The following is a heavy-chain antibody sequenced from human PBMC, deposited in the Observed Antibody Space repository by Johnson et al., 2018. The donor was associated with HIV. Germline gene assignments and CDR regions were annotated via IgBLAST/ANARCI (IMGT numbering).Heavy chain of an antibody. D-gene: IGHD4-17*01. Sequence: QVQLVESGGGLVQPGGSLRLSCAASGFTFSNAWMSWVRQAPGKGLEFVSYISSSGSSTYYIDSVKGRFTISRDNAKNSLYLQMNNLRVEDTAVYYCARDATPWGGDYVGYAFDLWGQGTVVTVSP. CDR3: ARDATPWGGDYVGYAFDL. CDR1: GFTFSNAW. CDR2: ISSSGSST. J-gene: IGHJ3*01. V-gene: IGHV3-11*04.